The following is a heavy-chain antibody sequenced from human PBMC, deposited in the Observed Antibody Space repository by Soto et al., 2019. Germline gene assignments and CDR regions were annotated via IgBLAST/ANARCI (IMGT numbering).Heavy chain of an antibody. Sequence: ASVKVSCKASGYTFTSYAMNWVRQAPGQRLEWMGWINAGNGNTKYSQKFQGRVTITRDTSASTAYMELSSLRSDDTAVYYCARDVGYGLIDYWGQGTLVTVSS. CDR1: GYTFTSYA. CDR2: INAGNGNT. CDR3: ARDVGYGLIDY. D-gene: IGHD5-18*01. V-gene: IGHV1-3*01. J-gene: IGHJ4*02.